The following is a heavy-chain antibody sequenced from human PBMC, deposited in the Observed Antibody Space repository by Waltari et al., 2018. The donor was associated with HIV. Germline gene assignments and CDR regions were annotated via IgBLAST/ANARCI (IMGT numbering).Heavy chain of an antibody. V-gene: IGHV3-48*01. CDR3: ARDGWLRSAYGMDV. J-gene: IGHJ6*02. Sequence: EVQLVESGGGLVQPGGSLRLSCATSGFTFGSFTMNWVRQAPGKGLEVISYISGSSSTIYYADSVKGRFTISRDNARNSLYLQMNSLRAEDTAVYYGARDGWLRSAYGMDVWGQGTTVTVS. CDR1: GFTFGSFT. CDR2: ISGSSSTI. D-gene: IGHD5-12*01.